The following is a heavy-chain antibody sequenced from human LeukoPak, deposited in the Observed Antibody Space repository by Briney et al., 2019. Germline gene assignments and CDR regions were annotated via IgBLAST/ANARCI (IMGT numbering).Heavy chain of an antibody. CDR1: GFTFSSHA. D-gene: IGHD3-10*01. CDR2: ISSSGSTI. J-gene: IGHJ5*02. V-gene: IGHV3-48*04. Sequence: PGGSLRLSCAASGFTFSSHAMSWVRQAPGKGLEWVSYISSSGSTIYYADSVKGRYTISRDNAKNSLYLQMNSLRAEDTAVYYCARDKNTMVRGITWGQGTLVTVSS. CDR3: ARDKNTMVRGIT.